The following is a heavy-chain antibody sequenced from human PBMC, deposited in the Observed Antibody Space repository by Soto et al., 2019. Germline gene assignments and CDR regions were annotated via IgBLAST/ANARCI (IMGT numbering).Heavy chain of an antibody. CDR3: ATGRVYFGSEY. V-gene: IGHV4-59*01. D-gene: IGHD3-10*01. CDR1: GGSITSYY. J-gene: IGHJ4*02. CDR2: IYYNGNI. Sequence: QVQLQEPGPGLVKPLETLSLTCTVPGGSITSYYWSWVRQPPGKGLEWIGYIYYNGNINYNPSLKRRLTISLDTSKNQFSLRLSSVTAADTAVYYCATGRVYFGSEYWGQGTLVTVSS.